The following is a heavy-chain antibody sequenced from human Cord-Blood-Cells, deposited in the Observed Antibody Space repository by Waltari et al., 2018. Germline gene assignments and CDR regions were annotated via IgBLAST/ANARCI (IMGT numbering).Heavy chain of an antibody. Sequence: QVQLQQWGAGLLKPSATLSLTCAVYGGPFSGYYWSWLRQPPGKGLEWIGEINHSGSTNYNHALKSRVTISVDTSKNQFSLKLSSVTAADTAVYYCARGPIFGVVINWFDPWGQGTLVTVSS. J-gene: IGHJ5*02. D-gene: IGHD3-3*01. CDR3: ARGPIFGVVINWFDP. V-gene: IGHV4-34*01. CDR1: GGPFSGYY. CDR2: INHSGST.